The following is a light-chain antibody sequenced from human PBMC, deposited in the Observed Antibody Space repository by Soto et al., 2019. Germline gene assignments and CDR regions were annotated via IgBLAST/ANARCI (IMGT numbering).Light chain of an antibody. CDR1: KNDIGVYDF. V-gene: IGLV2-8*01. CDR3: NSLRVNHLYV. J-gene: IGLJ1*01. CDR2: EVV. Sequence: QSALTQPPSASGSPGQSVTISCSGTKNDIGVYDFVSWYQHHPGKAPRLIIYEVVQRPSGVPDRFSDSKSGNTASLTVSGLQAADEADYFCNSLRVNHLYVFGSGTKLTVL.